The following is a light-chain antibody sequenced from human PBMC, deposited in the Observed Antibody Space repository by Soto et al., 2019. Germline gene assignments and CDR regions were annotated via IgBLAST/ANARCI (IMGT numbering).Light chain of an antibody. Sequence: EVVLTQSPGTLSFSPGERATLSCRASQSVISNYLAWYQQKPGQAPRLLIYGASSRATGIPDRFSGSGSGTDFTLTISRLEPEDFAVYYCQQYGRSTGTFGQGRKVEIX. CDR3: QQYGRSTGT. J-gene: IGKJ1*01. CDR2: GAS. CDR1: QSVISNY. V-gene: IGKV3-20*01.